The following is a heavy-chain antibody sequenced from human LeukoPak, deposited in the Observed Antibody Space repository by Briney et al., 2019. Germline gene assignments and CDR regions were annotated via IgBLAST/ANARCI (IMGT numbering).Heavy chain of an antibody. V-gene: IGHV3-30-3*01. CDR1: GFSFSSYA. D-gene: IGHD3-22*01. CDR2: ISYDGSNK. J-gene: IGHJ6*02. Sequence: GGSLRLSCAASGFSFSSYAMHWVRQAPGKGPEWVAVISYDGSNKYYADSVKGRFTISRDSSKNTLYLQMNSLRADDTAVYYCARPNYYDSSGFYYYFYGMDVWGQGTTVTVSS. CDR3: ARPNYYDSSGFYYYFYGMDV.